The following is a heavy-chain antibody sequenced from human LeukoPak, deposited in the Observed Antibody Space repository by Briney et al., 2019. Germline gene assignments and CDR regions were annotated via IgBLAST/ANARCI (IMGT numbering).Heavy chain of an antibody. J-gene: IGHJ1*01. V-gene: IGHV3-30*04. CDR3: TRVQDSSGYYYAEYFQH. CDR1: GFTFSSYA. D-gene: IGHD3-22*01. Sequence: GGSLRLSCAASGFTFSSYAMHWVRQAPGKGLEWVAVISYDGSYKYYADSVKGRFTISRDDSKNTLYLQMNSLRAEDTAVYYCTRVQDSSGYYYAEYFQHWGQGTLVTVSS. CDR2: ISYDGSYK.